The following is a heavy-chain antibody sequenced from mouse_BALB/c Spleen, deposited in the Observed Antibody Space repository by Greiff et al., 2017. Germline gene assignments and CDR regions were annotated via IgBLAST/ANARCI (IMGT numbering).Heavy chain of an antibody. Sequence: EVKLVESGGGLGKPGGSLKLSCAASGFTFSSYALFWVVRTPEKRLVWWATVRSGGSYTYYPDSVKGRCTISRDNAKNTMSLQMSSLKSEDTAMYYSARHWIYYDYDVDAMDYWGQGTSVTVSS. CDR1: GFTFSSYA. D-gene: IGHD2-4*01. V-gene: IGHV5-9-3*01. J-gene: IGHJ4*01. CDR3: ARHWIYYDYDVDAMDY. CDR2: VRSGGSYT.